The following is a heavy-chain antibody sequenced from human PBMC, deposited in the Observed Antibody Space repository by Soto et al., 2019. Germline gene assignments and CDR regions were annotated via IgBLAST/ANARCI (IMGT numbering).Heavy chain of an antibody. CDR2: IYYSGST. V-gene: IGHV4-61*01. D-gene: IGHD5-18*01. J-gene: IGHJ4*02. CDR3: AREVYGDGYSFFDY. CDR1: GGSVSSGSYY. Sequence: SETLSFTCTVSGGSVSSGSYYWSWIRQPPGKGLEWIGYIYYSGSTNYNPSLKSRVTISVDTSKNQFSLKLSSVTAADTAVYYCAREVYGDGYSFFDYWGQGTLVTVPS.